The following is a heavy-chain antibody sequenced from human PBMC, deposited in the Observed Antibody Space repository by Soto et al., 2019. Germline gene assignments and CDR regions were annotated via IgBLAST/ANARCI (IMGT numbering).Heavy chain of an antibody. J-gene: IGHJ4*02. Sequence: GSLRLSCAASGFTFSSYAMSWVRQAPGKGLEWVSAISGSGGSTYYADSVKGRFTISRDNSKNTLYLQMNSLRAEDTAVYYCAKAGSTYYYDSSGYYYNYFDYWGQGTLVTVSS. D-gene: IGHD3-22*01. V-gene: IGHV3-23*01. CDR3: AKAGSTYYYDSSGYYYNYFDY. CDR1: GFTFSSYA. CDR2: ISGSGGST.